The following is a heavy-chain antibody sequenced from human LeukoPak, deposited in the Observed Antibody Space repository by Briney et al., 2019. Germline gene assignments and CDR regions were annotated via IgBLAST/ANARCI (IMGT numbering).Heavy chain of an antibody. V-gene: IGHV4-59*11. Sequence: SEALSLTCTVSGGSISSHYWSWIRQPPGKGLEWIGYISSIGSTNYNPSLKSRVTISVDTSKNQFSLKLTSVTAADTAVYFCARDPTTVTKGLDIWGQGTMVTVSS. D-gene: IGHD4-17*01. CDR3: ARDPTTVTKGLDI. J-gene: IGHJ3*02. CDR1: GGSISSHY. CDR2: ISSIGST.